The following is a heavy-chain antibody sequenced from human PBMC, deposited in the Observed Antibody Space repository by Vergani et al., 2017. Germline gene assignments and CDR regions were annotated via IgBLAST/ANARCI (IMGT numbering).Heavy chain of an antibody. CDR2: IYHSGST. D-gene: IGHD6-6*01. V-gene: IGHV4-34*01. J-gene: IGHJ6*03. CDR3: ARHVGGQQLVRYYYYMDV. CDR1: GGSFSVYY. Sequence: QVQLQQWGAGLLKPSETLSLTCAVYGGSFSVYYWSWIRQPPGKGLEWIGEIYHSGSTNYNPSLKSRVTISVDKSKNQFSLKLSSVTAADTAVYYCARHVGGQQLVRYYYYMDVWGKGTTVTVSS.